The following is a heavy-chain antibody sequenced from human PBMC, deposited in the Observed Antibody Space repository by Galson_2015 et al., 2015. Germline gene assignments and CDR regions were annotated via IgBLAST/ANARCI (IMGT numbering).Heavy chain of an antibody. D-gene: IGHD4-23*01. J-gene: IGHJ4*02. CDR1: GGSLNSSGYY. CDR3: ARAQYDGGNYYDY. Sequence: TLSLTCTVSGGSLNSSGYYWSWIHQHPGKGLEWIGHIYYSGDTHYNPSLKSRVTISVDTSKNQFALKMNSVTAADTAVFYCARAQYDGGNYYDYWGQGTLVTVSS. V-gene: IGHV4-31*03. CDR2: IYYSGDT.